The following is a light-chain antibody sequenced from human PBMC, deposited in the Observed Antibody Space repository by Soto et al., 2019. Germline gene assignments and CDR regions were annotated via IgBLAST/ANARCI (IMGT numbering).Light chain of an antibody. CDR3: QQAKTFPLT. J-gene: IGKJ4*01. Sequence: DIQMTQSPSSVSASVGDRVVITCRAGQDIGSWLAWYQQKPGKAPNLLIYAASRLHSGVPSRFTGDGSGTDFTLTIYTLQPEDFATYYCQQAKTFPLTFGGGTQVEIK. CDR1: QDIGSW. CDR2: AAS. V-gene: IGKV1D-12*01.